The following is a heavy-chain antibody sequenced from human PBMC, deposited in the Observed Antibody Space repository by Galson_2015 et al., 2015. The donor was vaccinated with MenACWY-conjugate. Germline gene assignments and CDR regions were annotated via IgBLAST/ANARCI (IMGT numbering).Heavy chain of an antibody. CDR3: ARTAGSVPP. CDR1: GFTFSSFS. CDR2: ISATSATI. D-gene: IGHD6-13*01. Sequence: SLRLSCAASGFTFSSFSVNWVRQAPGKGLEWVSSISATSATIYYADSAKGRFTISRDNAKNSLYLQMNSLRAEDTAVYYCARTAGSVPPWGLGTLVTVSS. J-gene: IGHJ5*02. V-gene: IGHV3-21*01.